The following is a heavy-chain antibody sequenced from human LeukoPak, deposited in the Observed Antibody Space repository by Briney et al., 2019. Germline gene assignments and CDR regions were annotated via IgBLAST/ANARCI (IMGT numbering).Heavy chain of an antibody. D-gene: IGHD1-14*01. V-gene: IGHV3-23*01. CDR2: ISSSGGST. J-gene: IGHJ4*02. CDR1: GFTFSSHA. CDR3: ARGVEPLAANTLAY. Sequence: GGSLRLSCAASGFTFSSHAMSWVRQAPGKGLEWVSGISSSGGSTYYADSVKGRFTISRDNSKNTLYLQMNSLRGEDTAVYYCARGVEPLAANTLAYWGQGTLVTVSS.